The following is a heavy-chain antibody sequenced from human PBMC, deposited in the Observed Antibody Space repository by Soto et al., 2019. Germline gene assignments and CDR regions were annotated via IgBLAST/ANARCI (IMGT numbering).Heavy chain of an antibody. V-gene: IGHV1-46*01. D-gene: IGHD2-21*02. CDR1: GYTFSNYY. J-gene: IGHJ6*02. CDR3: ARGPKLTVFCDRGYYGMDV. CDR2: INPSGGGT. Sequence: QVHLVQSGAEVKKPGASVTFPCKASGYTFSNYYMHWVRQAPGQGLEWVGIINPSGGGTTYAQNCQGRVTMTRDTSTSTVYMELNSLRSEDTAVYYCARGPKLTVFCDRGYYGMDVWGHGTTVTVSS.